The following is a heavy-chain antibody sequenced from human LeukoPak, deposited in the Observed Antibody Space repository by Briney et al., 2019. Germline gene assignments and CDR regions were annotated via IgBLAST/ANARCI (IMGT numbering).Heavy chain of an antibody. CDR2: IIPIFGTA. CDR3: ARNAYNWKNFDY. V-gene: IGHV1-69*13. J-gene: IGHJ4*02. Sequence: ASVKVSCKASGGTFSSYAISWVRQAPGQGLEWMGGIIPIFGTANYAQKFQGRVTITADESTSTAYMVLSSLRSEDTAVYYCARNAYNWKNFDYWGQGTLVTVSS. D-gene: IGHD1-1*01. CDR1: GGTFSSYA.